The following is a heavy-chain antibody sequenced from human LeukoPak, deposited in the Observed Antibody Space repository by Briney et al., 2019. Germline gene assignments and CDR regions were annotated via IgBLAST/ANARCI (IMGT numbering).Heavy chain of an antibody. CDR1: GGSISSYY. CDR3: ARYIVGATEYYYYGMDV. Sequence: SETLSLTRTVSGGSISSYYWSWIRQPPGKGLEWIGYIYYSGSTNYNPSLKSRVTISVDTSKNQFSLKLSSVTAADTAVYYCARYIVGATEYYYYGMDVWGQGTTVTVSS. J-gene: IGHJ6*02. D-gene: IGHD1-26*01. CDR2: IYYSGST. V-gene: IGHV4-59*08.